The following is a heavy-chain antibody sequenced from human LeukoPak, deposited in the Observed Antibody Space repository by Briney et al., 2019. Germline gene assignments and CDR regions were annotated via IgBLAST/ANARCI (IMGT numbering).Heavy chain of an antibody. J-gene: IGHJ6*03. Sequence: PSETLSLTCTVSGGSISSYYWSWLRQPAGKGLEWIGRIYTSGSTNYNPSLKSRVTMSVDTSKNQFSLKLSSVTAADTAVYYCARDKGNSAAAGPIYYYYYMDVWGKGTTVTISS. CDR2: IYTSGST. D-gene: IGHD6-13*01. V-gene: IGHV4-4*07. CDR1: GGSISSYY. CDR3: ARDKGNSAAAGPIYYYYYMDV.